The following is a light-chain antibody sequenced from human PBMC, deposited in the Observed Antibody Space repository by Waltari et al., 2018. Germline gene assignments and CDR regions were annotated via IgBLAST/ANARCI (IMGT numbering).Light chain of an antibody. CDR2: GNN. V-gene: IGLV1-40*01. Sequence: QSILTQPTSVSGAPGQRVTISCTGNSPNIGAGPDVQWYPAFPGTAPKLLIYGNNNRPSGVPDRFSGSKSGSSASLAINGLQAEDEADYYCQSFDSNVRGGVVFGGGTKVTVL. CDR3: QSFDSNVRGGVV. CDR1: SPNIGAGPD. J-gene: IGLJ3*02.